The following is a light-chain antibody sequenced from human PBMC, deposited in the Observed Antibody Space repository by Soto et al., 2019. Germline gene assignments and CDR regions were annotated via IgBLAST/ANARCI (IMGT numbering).Light chain of an antibody. CDR3: SSYTSSSPLVV. CDR2: EVS. Sequence: QSALTQPASVSGSPGQSITISCTGTSSDVGGYNYVSWYQQHPGKAPKLMIYEVSNRPSGVSNRFSGSKSGNTASLTISVLQAEDEADYYCSSYTSSSPLVVFGGGTKLTVL. CDR1: SSDVGGYNY. J-gene: IGLJ2*01. V-gene: IGLV2-14*01.